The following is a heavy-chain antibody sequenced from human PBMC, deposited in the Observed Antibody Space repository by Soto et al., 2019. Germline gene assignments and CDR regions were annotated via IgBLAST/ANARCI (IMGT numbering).Heavy chain of an antibody. D-gene: IGHD6-19*01. CDR1: GFSLSTSGMC. CDR2: IDRDDDK. CDR3: ARGEWLRNYYYYGMDV. J-gene: IGHJ6*02. V-gene: IGHV2-70*01. Sequence: SGPTLVNPTQTLTLTCTFSGFSLSTSGMCVSWIRQPPGKALEWLALIDRDDDKYYSTSLKTRLTISKDTSKNQVVLTMTNMDPVDTATYYCARGEWLRNYYYYGMDVWGQGTTVTVSS.